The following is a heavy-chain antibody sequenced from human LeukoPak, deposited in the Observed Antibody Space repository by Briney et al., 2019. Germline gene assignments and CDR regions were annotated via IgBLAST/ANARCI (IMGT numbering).Heavy chain of an antibody. Sequence: GGSLRLSCAASGFTFDDYAMHWVRQAPGKGLEWVSGISWNSGSIGYADSVKGRFTISRDNSKNTLYLQMNSLRAEDTAVYYCASPSSVWEPAPLANYWGQGTLVTVSS. CDR3: ASPSSVWEPAPLANY. D-gene: IGHD1-14*01. V-gene: IGHV3-9*01. CDR1: GFTFDDYA. CDR2: ISWNSGSI. J-gene: IGHJ4*02.